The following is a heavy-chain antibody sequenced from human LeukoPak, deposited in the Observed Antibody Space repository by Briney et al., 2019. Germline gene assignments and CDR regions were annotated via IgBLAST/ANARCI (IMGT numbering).Heavy chain of an antibody. Sequence: GRSLRLSCAASGFTFDDYAMHWVRQAPGKGLEWVASISWNGGSIGYSNSVKGRFTISRESAKNSLYLQMNSLRSDDTAVYYCARSPPYSSSWPCFDPWGQGTLVTVSS. D-gene: IGHD6-13*01. V-gene: IGHV3-9*01. CDR1: GFTFDDYA. CDR2: ISWNGGSI. CDR3: ARSPPYSSSWPCFDP. J-gene: IGHJ5*02.